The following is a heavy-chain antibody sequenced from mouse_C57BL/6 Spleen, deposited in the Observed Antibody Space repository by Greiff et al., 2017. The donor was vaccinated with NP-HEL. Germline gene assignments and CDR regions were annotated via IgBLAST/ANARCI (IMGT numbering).Heavy chain of an antibody. CDR2: IDPETGGT. J-gene: IGHJ2*01. CDR1: GYTFTDYE. V-gene: IGHV1-15*01. Sequence: VQLQQSGAELVRPGASVTLSCKASGYTFTDYEMHWVKQTPVHGLEWIGAIDPETGGTAYNQKFKGKAILTADKSSSTAYMELRSLTSEDSAVYYCTRQSGSSSYFDYWGQGTTLTVSS. D-gene: IGHD1-1*01. CDR3: TRQSGSSSYFDY.